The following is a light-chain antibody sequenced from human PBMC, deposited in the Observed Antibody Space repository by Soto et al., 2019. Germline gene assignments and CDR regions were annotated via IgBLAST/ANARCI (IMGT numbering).Light chain of an antibody. J-gene: IGLJ1*01. CDR1: SSDVGGYNH. CDR2: EVS. V-gene: IGLV2-14*01. CDR3: SSYTNINTRACV. Sequence: QSALTQPASVSGSPGQSISISCTGSSSDVGGYNHVSWYQQHPGKAPKLLIYEVSNRPSGVSSRFSGSKSANTASLTISGLQAEDEADYYCSSYTNINTRACVFGTGTKVTVL.